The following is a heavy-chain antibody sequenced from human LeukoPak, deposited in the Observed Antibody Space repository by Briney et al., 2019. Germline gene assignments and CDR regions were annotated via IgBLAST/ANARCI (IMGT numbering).Heavy chain of an antibody. CDR2: IYYSGST. CDR1: GGSISSYY. V-gene: IGHV4-59*01. D-gene: IGHD3-22*01. CDR3: ARDYYDSSGTVFDP. Sequence: SETLSLTCTVSGGSISSYYWSWIRQPPGKGLEWIGYIYYSGSTNYNPSLKSRVTISVDTTKNQFSLKLSSVTAADTAVYYCARDYYDSSGTVFDPWGQGTLVTVSS. J-gene: IGHJ5*02.